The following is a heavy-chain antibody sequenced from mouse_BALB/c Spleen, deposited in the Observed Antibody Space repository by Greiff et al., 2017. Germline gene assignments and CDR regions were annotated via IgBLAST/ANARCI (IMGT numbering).Heavy chain of an antibody. CDR3: ARIFDYPLFDY. J-gene: IGHJ2*01. Sequence: EVMLVESGGGLVQPGGSRKLSCAASGFAFSSYDLSWVRQTPEKRLEWVAYISSGGGSTYYPDTVKGRFTISRDNAKNTLYLQMSSLKSEDTAMYYCARIFDYPLFDYWGQGTTLTVSS. CDR2: ISSGGGST. D-gene: IGHD2-4*01. CDR1: GFAFSSYD. V-gene: IGHV5-12-1*01.